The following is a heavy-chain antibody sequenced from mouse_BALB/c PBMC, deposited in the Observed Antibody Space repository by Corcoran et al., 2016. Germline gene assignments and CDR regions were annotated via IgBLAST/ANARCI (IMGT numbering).Heavy chain of an antibody. J-gene: IGHJ1*01. V-gene: IGHV1S136*01. CDR1: GYTFTSYV. CDR3: ASLSYDGNYWDFDG. CDR2: INPYNDGT. Sequence: EVQLQQSGPELVKPGASVKMSCKASGYTFTSYVMHWVKQKPGQGLEWIGYINPYNDGTQYNEKFKGKATLTSDKSASTAYMELSSLTSEDSAVYDGASLSYDGNYWDFDGWCAGTMVTVSS. D-gene: IGHD2-3*01.